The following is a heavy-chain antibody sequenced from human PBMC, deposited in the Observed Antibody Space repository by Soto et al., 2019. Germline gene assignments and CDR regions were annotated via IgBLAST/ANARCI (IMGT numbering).Heavy chain of an antibody. J-gene: IGHJ3*02. Sequence: GGSLRLSCAASGFTFSSYGMHWVRQAPGKGLEWVAVISYDGSNKCYADSVKGRFTISRDNSKNTLYMQMNSLRAEDTAVYYCARVRWEWFGELLSAFDIWGQGTMVTVSS. CDR1: GFTFSSYG. CDR2: ISYDGSNK. V-gene: IGHV3-30*03. D-gene: IGHD3-10*01. CDR3: ARVRWEWFGELLSAFDI.